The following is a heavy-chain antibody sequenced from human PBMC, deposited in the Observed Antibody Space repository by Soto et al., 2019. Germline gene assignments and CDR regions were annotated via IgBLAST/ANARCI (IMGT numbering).Heavy chain of an antibody. Sequence: EVQLLESGGGLVQPGGYLRLSCAASGFTFSSYAMSWVRQAPGKGLEWVSAISGSGGSTYYADSVKGRFTISRDNSKNTLYLQMNSLRAEDTAVYYCAKTSVGATCLDYWGQGTLVTVSS. CDR3: AKTSVGATCLDY. D-gene: IGHD1-26*01. J-gene: IGHJ4*02. CDR2: ISGSGGST. V-gene: IGHV3-23*01. CDR1: GFTFSSYA.